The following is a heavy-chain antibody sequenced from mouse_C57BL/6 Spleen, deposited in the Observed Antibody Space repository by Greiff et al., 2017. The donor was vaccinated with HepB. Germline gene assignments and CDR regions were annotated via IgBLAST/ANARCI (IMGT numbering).Heavy chain of an antibody. CDR2: ISYDGSN. CDR1: GYSITSGYY. D-gene: IGHD2-1*01. Sequence: EVKLQESGPGLVKPSQSLSLTCSVTGYSITSGYYWNWIRQFPGNKLEWMGYISYDGSNNYNPSLKNRISITRDTSKNQFFLKLNSVTTEDTATYYCARVPIYYGNYEYFDVWGTGTTVTVSS. CDR3: ARVPIYYGNYEYFDV. J-gene: IGHJ1*03. V-gene: IGHV3-6*01.